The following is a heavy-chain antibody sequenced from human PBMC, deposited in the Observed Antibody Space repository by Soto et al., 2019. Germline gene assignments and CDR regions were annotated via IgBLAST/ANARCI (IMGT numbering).Heavy chain of an antibody. Sequence: GESLKISCQCSGYSFTNYWIAWVRQMRGKGLEWMGIIYPGDSDTRYSPSFQGQVTISGDKSISTAYVQWSSLKASDTAIYYCQRIPSIADRTYYHEVDVWGQGTRVTVSS. V-gene: IGHV5-51*01. D-gene: IGHD6-6*01. J-gene: IGHJ6*02. CDR1: GYSFTNYW. CDR2: IYPGDSDT. CDR3: QRIPSIADRTYYHEVDV.